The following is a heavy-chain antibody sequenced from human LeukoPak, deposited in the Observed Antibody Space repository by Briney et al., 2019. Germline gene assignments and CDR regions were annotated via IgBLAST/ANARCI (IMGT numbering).Heavy chain of an antibody. J-gene: IGHJ3*02. CDR3: AREWSYYGSGSYYNGAFDM. Sequence: GRSLRLSCVASGFTFSSFALHWVRQAPGKGLEWVAVLSYEGSNKYYADSVKGRFTISRVNSKNTLYLQMNSLRAEDTAVYYCAREWSYYGSGSYYNGAFDMWGQGTMVTVSS. V-gene: IGHV3-30-3*01. CDR1: GFTFSSFA. D-gene: IGHD3-10*01. CDR2: LSYEGSNK.